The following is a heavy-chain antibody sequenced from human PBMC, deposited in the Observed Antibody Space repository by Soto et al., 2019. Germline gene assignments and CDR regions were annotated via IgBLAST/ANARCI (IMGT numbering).Heavy chain of an antibody. CDR3: ARTPRVLRYFDWSDTENWFDP. V-gene: IGHV4-31*03. CDR2: VYYSGST. CDR1: GGSISSGGYY. Sequence: SETLSLTCTVSGGSISSGGYYWSWIRQHPGKGLEWIGYVYYSGSTYYNPSLKSRVTIAVDTSKNQFSLKLSSVTAADTAVYYCARTPRVLRYFDWSDTENWFDPWGQGTMVTVSS. J-gene: IGHJ5*02. D-gene: IGHD3-9*01.